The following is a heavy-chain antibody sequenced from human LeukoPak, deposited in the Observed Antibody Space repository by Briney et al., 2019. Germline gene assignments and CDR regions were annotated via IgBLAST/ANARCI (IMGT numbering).Heavy chain of an antibody. CDR1: GFTFSSYG. CDR3: ARDPSDSPEDYFDY. V-gene: IGHV3-30*02. D-gene: IGHD2-2*01. CDR2: IRYDGDIK. J-gene: IGHJ4*02. Sequence: PGGSLRLSCAASGFTFSSYGMHWVRQAPGKGLEWVAFIRYDGDIKYYADSVKGRFTISRDNSKKTLYLQMNSLRPEDTAVYYCARDPSDSPEDYFDYWGQGTLVTVSS.